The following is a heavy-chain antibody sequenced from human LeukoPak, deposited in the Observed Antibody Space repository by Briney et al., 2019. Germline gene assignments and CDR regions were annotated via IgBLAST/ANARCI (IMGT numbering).Heavy chain of an antibody. CDR2: ISGSGGST. CDR1: GFTFSSYA. J-gene: IGHJ4*02. D-gene: IGHD2-2*01. Sequence: GGSLRLSCAASGFTFSSYAMSWVRQAPGKGLEWVSAISGSGGSTYYADSVKGRLTISRDNSKNTLYLQMNSLRAEDTAVYYCAKDPIVVVPAARDYWGQGTLVTVSS. V-gene: IGHV3-23*01. CDR3: AKDPIVVVPAARDY.